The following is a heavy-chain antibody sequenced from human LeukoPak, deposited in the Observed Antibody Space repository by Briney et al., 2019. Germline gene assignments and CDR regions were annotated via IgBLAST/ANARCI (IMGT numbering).Heavy chain of an antibody. CDR3: AKKGNYDSSGFPLFSFDI. V-gene: IGHV3-30*02. Sequence: GGSLRLSCAASGFTFSSYGMHWVRQAPGKGLDWVAFIHHDGSNKYYADSVKGRFTISRDNSKNTLYLQMNSLRAEDTAVYYCAKKGNYDSSGFPLFSFDIWGQGTMVTVSS. CDR2: IHHDGSNK. J-gene: IGHJ3*02. CDR1: GFTFSSYG. D-gene: IGHD3-22*01.